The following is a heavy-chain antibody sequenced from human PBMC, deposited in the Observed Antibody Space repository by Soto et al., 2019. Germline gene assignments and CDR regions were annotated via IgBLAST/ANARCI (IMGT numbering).Heavy chain of an antibody. D-gene: IGHD2-2*01. J-gene: IGHJ6*02. CDR1: GYTFTSYA. Sequence: GASVKVSCKASGYTFTSYAMHWVRQAPGQRLEWMGWINAGNGNTKYSQKFQGRVTITRDTSASTAYMELSSLRSEDTAVYYCAKGYCSSNSCRLVGYYYYGMDVWGQGTTVTVSS. CDR3: AKGYCSSNSCRLVGYYYYGMDV. CDR2: INAGNGNT. V-gene: IGHV1-3*01.